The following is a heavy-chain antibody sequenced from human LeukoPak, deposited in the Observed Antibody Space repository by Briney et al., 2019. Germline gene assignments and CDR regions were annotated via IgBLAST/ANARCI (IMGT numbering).Heavy chain of an antibody. CDR2: ISSSSSYI. J-gene: IGHJ4*02. CDR3: ARSLAVAVPFDY. CDR1: GFTFSSYS. Sequence: GSLRLSCAASGFTFSSYSMNWVRQAPGKGLEWVSSISSSSSYIYYADSVKGRFTISRDNAKNSLYLQMNSLRAEDTAVYYCARSLAVAVPFDYWGQGTLVTVSS. D-gene: IGHD6-19*01. V-gene: IGHV3-21*01.